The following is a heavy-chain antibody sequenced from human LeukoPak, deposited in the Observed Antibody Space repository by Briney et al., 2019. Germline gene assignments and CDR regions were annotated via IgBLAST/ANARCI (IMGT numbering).Heavy chain of an antibody. V-gene: IGHV3-33*08. J-gene: IGHJ5*02. Sequence: GGSLRLSCAASGFTFSSYAMHWVRQAPGKGLEWVAVIWYDGSNKYYADSVKGRFTISRDNSKNTLYLQMNSLRAEDTAVYYCARDWAVGYSYSFDPWGQGTLVTVSS. CDR2: IWYDGSNK. D-gene: IGHD5-18*01. CDR1: GFTFSSYA. CDR3: ARDWAVGYSYSFDP.